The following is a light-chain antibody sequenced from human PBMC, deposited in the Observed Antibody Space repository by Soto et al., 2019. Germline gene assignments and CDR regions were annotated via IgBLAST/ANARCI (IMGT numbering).Light chain of an antibody. J-gene: IGKJ1*01. CDR3: QQYNNWPRT. CDR2: GAS. Sequence: EIVITPSPTTLSLSPGEKATLSCLASQSVSSNLAWYQQKPGQAPRLLIYGASTRATGIPARFSGSGSGTEFTLTISSLQSEDFAVYYCQQYNNWPRTFGQGTKVDIK. V-gene: IGKV3-15*01. CDR1: QSVSSN.